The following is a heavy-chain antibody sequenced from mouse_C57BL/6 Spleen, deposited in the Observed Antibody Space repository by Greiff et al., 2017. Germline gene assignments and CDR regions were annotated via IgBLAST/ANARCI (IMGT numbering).Heavy chain of an antibody. CDR2: IDPSDSET. D-gene: IGHD2-1*01. J-gene: IGHJ2*01. Sequence: QVQLKQPGAELVRPGSSVKLSCKASGYTFTSYWMHWVKQRPIQGLEWIGNIDPSDSETHYNQKFKDKATLTVDKSSSTAYMQLSSLTSEDSAVYYCAREGNYGVDYWGQGTTLTVSS. CDR1: GYTFTSYW. CDR3: AREGNYGVDY. V-gene: IGHV1-52*01.